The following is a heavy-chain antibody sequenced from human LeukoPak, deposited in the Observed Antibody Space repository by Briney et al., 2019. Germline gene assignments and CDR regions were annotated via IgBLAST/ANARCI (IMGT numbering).Heavy chain of an antibody. D-gene: IGHD4-17*01. J-gene: IGHJ4*02. Sequence: HSGGSLRLSCTASGFTFRSYAMIWVRQAPGKGLEWVSALSGSGETTYYADSVEGRFTISRDNSKNTLYLQMNSLRAEDTAVYYCAKDDYGDYSLPGGFDYWGQGTLVTVSS. V-gene: IGHV3-23*01. CDR1: GFTFRSYA. CDR2: LSGSGETT. CDR3: AKDDYGDYSLPGGFDY.